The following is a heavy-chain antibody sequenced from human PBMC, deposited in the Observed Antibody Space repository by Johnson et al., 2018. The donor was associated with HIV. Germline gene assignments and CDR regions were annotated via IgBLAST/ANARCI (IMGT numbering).Heavy chain of an antibody. J-gene: IGHJ3*01. CDR2: IYSAGRT. CDR3: VRDHQP. D-gene: IGHD2-2*01. V-gene: IGHV3-66*02. Sequence: VQLVESGGGLVQPGGSLRLSCAASGLTVSSNYMNWVRQAPGKGLEWVSIIYSAGRTFYADSVKGRFTISRDHTENTVFLQMNSLRSEDTAVYYCVRDHQPWGQGTMVTVSS. CDR1: GLTVSSNY.